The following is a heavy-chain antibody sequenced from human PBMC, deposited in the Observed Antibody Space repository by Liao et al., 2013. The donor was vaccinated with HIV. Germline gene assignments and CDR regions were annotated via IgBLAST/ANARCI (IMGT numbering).Heavy chain of an antibody. Sequence: QVHLQESGPGLVKPSETLSLTCTVSGGSINPYYWSWIRKSAGKGLEWIGAYLWQWEHRLQPLLKSRVAMSLDTSDNHFSLTLRSATAADTAVYYCARAGGRYAGFDIWGQGTSGHRXF. CDR2: LWQWEH. CDR3: ARAGGRYAGFDI. CDR1: GGSINPYY. V-gene: IGHV4-4*07. D-gene: IGHD3-16*01. J-gene: IGHJ3*02.